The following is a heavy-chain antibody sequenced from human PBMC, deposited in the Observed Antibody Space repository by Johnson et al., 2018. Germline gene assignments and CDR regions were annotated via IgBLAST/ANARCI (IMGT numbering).Heavy chain of an antibody. D-gene: IGHD6-19*01. Sequence: VQLVQSGGGLVQPGRSLRLSCTASGFTFGDYAMSWFRQAPGKGLEWVGFIRSKAYGGTTDYAASVKGRFTISRDDSKSIAYLQMNSLKTEDTAVYYCTRCPSSGWYVDAFDIWGQVTMVTVSS. CDR3: TRCPSSGWYVDAFDI. J-gene: IGHJ3*02. V-gene: IGHV3-49*03. CDR1: GFTFGDYA. CDR2: IRSKAYGGTT.